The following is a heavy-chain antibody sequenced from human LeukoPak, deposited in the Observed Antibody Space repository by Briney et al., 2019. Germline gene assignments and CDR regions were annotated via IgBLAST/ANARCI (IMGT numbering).Heavy chain of an antibody. CDR1: GGTFSSYA. CDR3: ARVDSSSWYSNYYYGMDV. D-gene: IGHD6-13*01. J-gene: IGHJ6*02. CDR2: IIPIFGTA. V-gene: IGHV1-69*13. Sequence: SVKVSCKASGGTFSSYAISWVRQAPGQGLEWTGGIIPIFGTANYAQKFQGRVTITADESTSTAYMELSSLRSEDTAVYYCARVDSSSWYSNYYYGMDVWGQGTTVTVSS.